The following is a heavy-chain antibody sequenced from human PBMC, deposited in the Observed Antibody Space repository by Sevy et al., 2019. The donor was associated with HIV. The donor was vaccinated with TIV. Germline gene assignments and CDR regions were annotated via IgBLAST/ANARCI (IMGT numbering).Heavy chain of an antibody. V-gene: IGHV3-7*01. CDR1: GFTFRNFW. CDR3: ALERLFSNVAEYFQN. Sequence: GGSLRLSCAVSGFTFRNFWMSWVRQAPGKGLEWVANIRQDGSEKYYVDSVRGRFTISRDNSKNSLYLQMNSLRAEDMAVYCCALERLFSNVAEYFQNWGQGTLVTVSS. CDR2: IRQDGSEK. J-gene: IGHJ1*01. D-gene: IGHD1-1*01.